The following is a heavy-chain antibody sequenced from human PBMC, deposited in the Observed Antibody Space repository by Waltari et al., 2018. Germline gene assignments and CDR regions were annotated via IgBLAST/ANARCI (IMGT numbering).Heavy chain of an antibody. CDR3: ARSSPSLITMVVVISDAFDF. CDR2: IYGKNTNT. D-gene: IGHD3-22*01. Sequence: QVQLQESGPGLVKPSETLSLTCVVSGDSISDSYYWNWTRQPPGKGLEWIGNIYGKNTNTYYNPSLKSRVTISKDTSKNQFFLKLSSVTAADTAVYYCARSSPSLITMVVVISDAFDFWGQGLRVTVSP. CDR1: GDSISDSYY. J-gene: IGHJ3*01. V-gene: IGHV4-38-2*01.